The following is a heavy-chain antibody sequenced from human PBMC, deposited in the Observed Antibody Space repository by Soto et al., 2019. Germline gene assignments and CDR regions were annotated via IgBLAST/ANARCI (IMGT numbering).Heavy chain of an antibody. J-gene: IGHJ4*02. CDR1: GYTFTAYY. CDR3: ASPKDYCSSTSCYGEYYFDY. V-gene: IGHV1-2*02. CDR2: INPNSGGT. D-gene: IGHD2-2*01. Sequence: ASVKVSCKXSGYTFTAYYMHWVRQAPGQGLEWMGWINPNSGGTNYAQKFQGRVTMTRDTSIRTAYMDLSRLSSDDTAVYYCASPKDYCSSTSCYGEYYFDYWGQGTLVTVSS.